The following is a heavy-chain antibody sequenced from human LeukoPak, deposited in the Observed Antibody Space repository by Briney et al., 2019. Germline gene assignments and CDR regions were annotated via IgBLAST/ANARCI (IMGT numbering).Heavy chain of an antibody. CDR3: ASAYDISGYYYYMDV. D-gene: IGHD3-22*01. Sequence: SETLSLTCTVSGHSISSGYYWVWIRQPPGRGLEWIGSIYHSGSTYYNTSLNSRVSISLDTSKNQFSLRLSSVTAADTALYYCASAYDISGYYYYMDVWGKGTTVTVSS. CDR1: GHSISSGYY. J-gene: IGHJ6*03. V-gene: IGHV4-38-2*02. CDR2: IYHSGST.